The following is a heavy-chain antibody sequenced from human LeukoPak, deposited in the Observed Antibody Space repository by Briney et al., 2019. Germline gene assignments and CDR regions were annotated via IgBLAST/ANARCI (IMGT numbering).Heavy chain of an antibody. V-gene: IGHV1-24*01. CDR3: ATGVGPTHPHYYSSYMDV. CDR1: GYTLSELS. J-gene: IGHJ6*03. CDR2: FDREEGKT. Sequence: ASVKVSCKVSGYTLSELSMHWVRQAPGKGLEWMGSFDREEGKTIDAQKFQGRVTMTEDTSTDTAYMELSSLRSEDTAVYYCATGVGPTHPHYYSSYMDVWGKGTTVTVSS. D-gene: IGHD1-26*01.